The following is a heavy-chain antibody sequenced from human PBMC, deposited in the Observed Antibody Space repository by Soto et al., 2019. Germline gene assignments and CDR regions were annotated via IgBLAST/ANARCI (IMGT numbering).Heavy chain of an antibody. Sequence: PSETLSLTCTVSGASFTDGSLFWGWIRQSPGKGVEWIASTYIGGMTYYNPSLRSRVTISVDTSKSQFSLRLNSVTAADTAVYYCATAPEPFSPAGYYVNWFDPWGHGTLVNVSS. CDR2: TYIGGMT. V-gene: IGHV4-39*01. CDR3: ATAPEPFSPAGYYVNWFDP. J-gene: IGHJ5*02. D-gene: IGHD3-22*01. CDR1: GASFTDGSLF.